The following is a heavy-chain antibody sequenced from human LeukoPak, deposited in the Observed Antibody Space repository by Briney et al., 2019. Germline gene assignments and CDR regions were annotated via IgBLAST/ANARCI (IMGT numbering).Heavy chain of an antibody. CDR2: ISAYNGNT. V-gene: IGHV1-18*01. D-gene: IGHD4-17*01. J-gene: IGHJ4*02. CDR1: GYPFTAGA. Sequence: ASLKVSCKVSGYPFTAGAFSWVRQAPGQGLEWMGWISAYNGNTNYAQKLQGRVTMTTDTSTSTAYMELRSLRSDDTAVYYCASHYGDYRPPGYWGQGTLVTVSS. CDR3: ASHYGDYRPPGY.